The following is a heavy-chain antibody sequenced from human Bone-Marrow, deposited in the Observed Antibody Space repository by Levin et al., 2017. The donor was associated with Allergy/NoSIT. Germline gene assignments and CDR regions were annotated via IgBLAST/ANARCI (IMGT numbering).Heavy chain of an antibody. Sequence: GESLKISCTASGFTFGDYAMSWFRQAPGKGLEWVGFIRSKAYGGTTEYAASVKGRFTISRDDSKSIAYLQMNSLKTEDTAVYYCTRIVVVTAKHDYWGQGTLVTVSS. J-gene: IGHJ4*02. CDR3: TRIVVVTAKHDY. V-gene: IGHV3-49*03. D-gene: IGHD2-21*02. CDR2: IRSKAYGGTT. CDR1: GFTFGDYA.